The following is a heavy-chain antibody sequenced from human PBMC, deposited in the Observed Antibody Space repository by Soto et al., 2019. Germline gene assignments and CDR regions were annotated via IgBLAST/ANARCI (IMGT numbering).Heavy chain of an antibody. J-gene: IGHJ4*02. Sequence: HLVESGGDLVKPGGSLRLSCAASGFMFSSAWMSWVRQAPGKGLEWVGRIKSKRDGGTTDYAPPVKGRFVISRDDSKNTLYLQMNRLKNDDTDVDYCGEGWHDFWGQGNLVAV. CDR1: GFMFSSAW. CDR2: IKSKRDGGTT. CDR3: GEGWHDF. V-gene: IGHV3-15*01.